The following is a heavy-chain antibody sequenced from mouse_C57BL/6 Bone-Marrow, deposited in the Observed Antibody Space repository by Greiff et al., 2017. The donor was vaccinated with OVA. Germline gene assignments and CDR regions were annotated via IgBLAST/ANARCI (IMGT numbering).Heavy chain of an antibody. D-gene: IGHD2-5*01. J-gene: IGHJ3*01. Sequence: VKVVESGPGLVAPSQSLSITCTVSGFSLTSYGVDWVRQSPGKGLEWLGVIWGVGSTNYNSAPNSRLSIGKDNSKSQVFLKMNRLQTDDTAMYYCAIYSNAFAYWGQGTLVTVSA. CDR1: GFSLTSYG. CDR3: AIYSNAFAY. V-gene: IGHV2-6*01. CDR2: IWGVGST.